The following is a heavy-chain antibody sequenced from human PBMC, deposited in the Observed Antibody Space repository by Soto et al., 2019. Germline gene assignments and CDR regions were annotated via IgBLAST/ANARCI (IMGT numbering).Heavy chain of an antibody. D-gene: IGHD3-3*01. CDR3: ARDPRFDDFWSGYSD. CDR1: GGTFSSYA. V-gene: IGHV1-69*13. Sequence: SVKVSCKASGGTFSSYAISWVRQAPGQGLEWMGGIIPIFGTANYAQKFQGRVTIIADESTSTAYMELSSLRSEDTAVYYCARDPRFDDFWSGYSDWGQGTLVTVSS. CDR2: IIPIFGTA. J-gene: IGHJ4*02.